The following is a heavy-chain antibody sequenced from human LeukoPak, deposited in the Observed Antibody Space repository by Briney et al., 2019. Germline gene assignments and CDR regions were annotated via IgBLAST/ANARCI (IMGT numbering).Heavy chain of an antibody. CDR2: INHSGST. V-gene: IGHV4-39*07. J-gene: IGHJ4*02. CDR1: GGSISSSSYY. CDR3: ASTTSDYGVDY. Sequence: SETLSLTCTVSGGSISSSSYYWSWIRQPPGKGLEWIGEINHSGSTNYNPSLKSRVTISVDTSKNQFSLKLSSVTAADTAVYYCASTTSDYGVDYWGQGTLVTVSS. D-gene: IGHD4-17*01.